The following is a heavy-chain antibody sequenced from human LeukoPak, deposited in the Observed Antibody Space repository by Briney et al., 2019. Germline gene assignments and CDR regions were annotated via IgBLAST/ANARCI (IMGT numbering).Heavy chain of an antibody. D-gene: IGHD3-10*01. Sequence: ASVKVSCKASGYTFTGYYMHWVRQAPGQGLEWMGWINPNSGGTNYAQKFQGRVTMTRDTSISTAYMELRSLRSDDTAVYYCARSFRFLWFGEGGDYWGQGTLVTVSS. V-gene: IGHV1-2*02. CDR1: GYTFTGYY. CDR2: INPNSGGT. CDR3: ARSFRFLWFGEGGDY. J-gene: IGHJ4*02.